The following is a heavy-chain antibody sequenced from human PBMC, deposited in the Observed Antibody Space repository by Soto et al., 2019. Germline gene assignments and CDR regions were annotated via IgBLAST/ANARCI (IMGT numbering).Heavy chain of an antibody. CDR3: ASPHSFITCAMDV. D-gene: IGHD3-10*01. CDR1: GGSISSSSYY. Sequence: QLHLHESGPGLVKPSETLSLTCTVSGGSISSSSYYWGWIRQPPGKGLEWIGSIYYSGSTHYNPSLQSRATISTGTSKNQLTLMLCSVTAADTAVYVCASPHSFITCAMDVWGQGTTVTVSS. J-gene: IGHJ6*02. CDR2: IYYSGST. V-gene: IGHV4-39*01.